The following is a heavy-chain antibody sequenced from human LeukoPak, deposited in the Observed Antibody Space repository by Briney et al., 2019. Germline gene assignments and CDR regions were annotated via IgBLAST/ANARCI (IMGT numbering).Heavy chain of an antibody. CDR1: GFTFSSYA. J-gene: IGHJ4*02. V-gene: IGHV3-23*01. CDR3: AKDTYSAKISLWGD. D-gene: IGHD3-16*01. CDR2: ISGSGGSS. Sequence: PGRSLRLSCAASGFTFSSYAMSWVRQAPGKGLEWVSAISGSGGSSYDADSVKGRFTISRKNSKNTLNLQMNSLRAEDTAVFYCAKDTYSAKISLWGDWGQGTLVTVSS.